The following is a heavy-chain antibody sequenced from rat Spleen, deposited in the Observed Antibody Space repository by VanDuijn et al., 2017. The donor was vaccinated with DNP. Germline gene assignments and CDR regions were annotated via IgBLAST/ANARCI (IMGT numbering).Heavy chain of an antibody. Sequence: QVQLKESGPGLVQPSQTLSLTCTVSGFSLTSYHVHWVRQPPGKGLEWMGRIQSGGSTDYNSALKSRLSISRDTSKSQVFLKMNSGQTEDTAMYFCARSTTVMSVDFWGQGVMVTVSS. CDR2: IQSGGST. CDR3: ARSTTVMSVDF. V-gene: IGHV2-27*01. CDR1: GFSLTSYH. J-gene: IGHJ2*01. D-gene: IGHD1-1*01.